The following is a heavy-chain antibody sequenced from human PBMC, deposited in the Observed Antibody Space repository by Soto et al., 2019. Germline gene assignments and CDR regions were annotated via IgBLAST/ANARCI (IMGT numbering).Heavy chain of an antibody. D-gene: IGHD4-17*01. Sequence: QVQLVASGGGVVQPGRSLRLSCAASGFTFSSYAMHLVRQAPGKGLEWVAVISDDGSNKYYADSVKGRFTISRDNSKNTLYLQMHSLRAEDTAADYCARGDGDYDYWGQGTLVTVSS. V-gene: IGHV3-30-3*01. CDR1: GFTFSSYA. CDR3: ARGDGDYDY. J-gene: IGHJ4*02. CDR2: ISDDGSNK.